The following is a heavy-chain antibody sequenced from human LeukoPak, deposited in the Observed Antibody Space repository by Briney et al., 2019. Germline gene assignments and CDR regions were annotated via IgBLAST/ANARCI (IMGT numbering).Heavy chain of an antibody. CDR2: IIPIFGTA. V-gene: IGHV1-69*05. J-gene: IGHJ3*02. CDR3: ARVRSSWWIPENDVFDI. Sequence: SVKVSCKASGGTFSSYAISWVRQAPGQGLEWMGGIIPIFGTANYAQKFQGRVTMTRNTSISTAYMELSSLRSEDTAVYYCARVRSSWWIPENDVFDIWGQGTMVTVSS. D-gene: IGHD6-13*01. CDR1: GGTFSSYA.